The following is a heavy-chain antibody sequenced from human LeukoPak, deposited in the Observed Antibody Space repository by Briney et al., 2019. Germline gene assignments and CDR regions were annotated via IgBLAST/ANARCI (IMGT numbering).Heavy chain of an antibody. V-gene: IGHV1-46*01. J-gene: IGHJ5*02. CDR3: ARDIAAAGTRWFDP. CDR2: INPSGGST. D-gene: IGHD6-13*01. CDR1: GYTFTSYY. Sequence: ASVKVSCKASGYTFTSYYMHWVRQAPGQGLEWMGIINPSGGSTSYAQKLQGRVTMTTDTSTSTAYMELRSLRSDDTAVYYCARDIAAAGTRWFDPWGQGTLVTVSS.